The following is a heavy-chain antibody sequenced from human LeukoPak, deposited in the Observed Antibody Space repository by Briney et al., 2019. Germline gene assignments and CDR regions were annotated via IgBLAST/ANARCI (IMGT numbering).Heavy chain of an antibody. D-gene: IGHD1-14*01. J-gene: IGHJ4*02. V-gene: IGHV4-31*03. CDR2: IYYSGTT. Sequence: PSQTLSLTCTLSGGSLSSGGYYCSWVRQHPGTGLEWIGYIYYSGTTYNNPSLKSRVTISVDTSKNQFSLKLSSVTAADTAVYYCARGWRTGIDCWGQGTLVTVSS. CDR3: ARGWRTGIDC. CDR1: GGSLSSGGYY.